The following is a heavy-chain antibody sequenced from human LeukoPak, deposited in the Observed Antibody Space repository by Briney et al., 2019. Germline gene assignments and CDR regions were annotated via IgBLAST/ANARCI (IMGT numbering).Heavy chain of an antibody. CDR1: GGTFSSYA. CDR3: ARVGSPRGAGRDKHYFDY. V-gene: IGHV1-69*04. D-gene: IGHD6-19*01. J-gene: IGHJ4*02. CDR2: IIPILGIA. Sequence: ASVKVSCKASGGTFSSYAISWVRQAPGQGLEWMGRIIPILGIANYAQKFQGRVTITADKSTSTAYMELSSLRSEDTAVYYCARVGSPRGAGRDKHYFDYWGQGTLVTVSS.